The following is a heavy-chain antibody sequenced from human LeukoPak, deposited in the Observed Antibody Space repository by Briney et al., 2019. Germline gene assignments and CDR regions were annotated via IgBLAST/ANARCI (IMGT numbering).Heavy chain of an antibody. CDR2: VSDDGSAT. CDR1: GFTFSSFW. V-gene: IGHV3-74*03. J-gene: IGHJ3*02. CDR3: VRHNAARAFDI. Sequence: GGSLRLSCAASGFTFSSFWMHWVRQAPGKGLVWVSRVSDDGSATTYADSVKGRFTISRDNAKNTLYLQMNSLRPEDTAVYYCVRHNAARAFDIWGQGTMVIVSS. D-gene: IGHD1-1*01.